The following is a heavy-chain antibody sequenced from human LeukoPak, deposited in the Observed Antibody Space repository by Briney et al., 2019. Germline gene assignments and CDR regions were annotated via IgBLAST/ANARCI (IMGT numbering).Heavy chain of an antibody. J-gene: IGHJ4*02. CDR2: INSDGSST. Sequence: GGSVRLSCAASGFTFNTFNMNWVRQAPGKGLVWVSRINSDGSSTSYADSVKGRFTISRDNAKNTLYLQMNSLRAEDTAVYYCARVGSSWSLFDYWGQGTLVTVSS. CDR1: GFTFNTFN. CDR3: ARVGSSWSLFDY. V-gene: IGHV3-74*01. D-gene: IGHD6-13*01.